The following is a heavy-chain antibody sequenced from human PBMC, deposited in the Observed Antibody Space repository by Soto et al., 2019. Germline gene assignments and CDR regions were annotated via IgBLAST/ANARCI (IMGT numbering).Heavy chain of an antibody. CDR2: ISSSSSTI. CDR3: ASLLGGYCSGGSCYSGQRYYDYGMYV. CDR1: GFTFSSYS. J-gene: IGHJ6*02. Sequence: EVQLVESGGGLVQPGGSLRLSCAASGFTFSSYSMNWVRQAPGKGLEWVSYISSSSSTIYYAESVKCRFTISRDNAKNSLYLQVNSLRDEDTALYYCASLLGGYCSGGSCYSGQRYYDYGMYVWGQGTTVTVSS. D-gene: IGHD2-15*01. V-gene: IGHV3-48*02.